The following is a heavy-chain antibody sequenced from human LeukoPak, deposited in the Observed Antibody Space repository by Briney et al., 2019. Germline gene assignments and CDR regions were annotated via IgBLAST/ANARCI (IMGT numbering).Heavy chain of an antibody. D-gene: IGHD1-7*01. Sequence: ASVKVSCKASGYTFTGYYMHWGRQAPGQGLEWMGWINPNSGGTNYAQKFQGRVTMTRDTSISTAYMELSRLRSDDTAVYYCAREAITGTTANDAFDIWGQGTMVTVSS. V-gene: IGHV1-2*02. CDR3: AREAITGTTANDAFDI. CDR2: INPNSGGT. CDR1: GYTFTGYY. J-gene: IGHJ3*02.